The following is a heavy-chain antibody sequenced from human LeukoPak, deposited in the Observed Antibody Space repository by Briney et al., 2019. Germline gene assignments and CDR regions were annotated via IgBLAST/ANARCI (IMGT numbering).Heavy chain of an antibody. D-gene: IGHD1-7*01. V-gene: IGHV1-24*01. CDR3: ASPRRYNWNYVEIYFDY. J-gene: IGHJ4*02. CDR2: FDPEDGET. Sequence: ASVKVSCKVSGYTLTELSMHWVRQAPGKGLEWMGGFDPEDGETIYAQKFQGRVTMTGDTSTDTAYMELSSLRSEDTAVYYCASPRRYNWNYVEIYFDYWGQGTLVTVSS. CDR1: GYTLTELS.